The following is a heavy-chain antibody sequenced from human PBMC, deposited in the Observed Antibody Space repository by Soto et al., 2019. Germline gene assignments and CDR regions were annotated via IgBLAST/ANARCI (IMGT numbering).Heavy chain of an antibody. D-gene: IGHD1-26*01. J-gene: IGHJ4*02. CDR2: IKQDGSDK. Sequence: PGGSLRLSCAASGFTFSSYWMSWVRQAPGKGLEWVANIKQDGSDKFYVDSVKGRFTISRDNAKNSLYLQMNSLRAEDTAVYYCARSGSGSYSTYCDYWGQGSLVTVSS. V-gene: IGHV3-7*05. CDR3: ARSGSGSYSTYCDY. CDR1: GFTFSSYW.